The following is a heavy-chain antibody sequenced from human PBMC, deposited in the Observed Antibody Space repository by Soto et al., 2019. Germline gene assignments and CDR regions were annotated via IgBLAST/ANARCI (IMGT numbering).Heavy chain of an antibody. CDR2: IIPMFGPA. Sequence: QVQLVQSGAEVRKPGSSVKVSCKASGGIFSTYGVSWVRQAPGQGPEWMGGIIPMFGPANYAEKFQGRVTITADESTSTVYTVLGSLRSEDTAMYYCAKELSRPLRFDPWGQGTLVTVSS. CDR3: AKELSRPLRFDP. J-gene: IGHJ5*02. CDR1: GGIFSTYG. V-gene: IGHV1-69*12.